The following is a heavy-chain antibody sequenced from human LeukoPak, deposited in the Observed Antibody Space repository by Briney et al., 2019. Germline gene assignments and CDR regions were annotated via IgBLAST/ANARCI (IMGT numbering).Heavy chain of an antibody. J-gene: IGHJ6*02. CDR2: ISGSGGST. CDR3: VALAAAGYYYGLDV. V-gene: IGHV3-23*01. D-gene: IGHD6-13*01. CDR1: GFTFSSYA. Sequence: PGGSLRLSCTASGFTFSSYAMSWVRQAPGKGLEWVSAISGSGGSTYYADSVKGRFTISRDNSKNTLYLQMSSLRAEDTAVYYCVALAAAGYYYGLDVWGQGTTVTVSS.